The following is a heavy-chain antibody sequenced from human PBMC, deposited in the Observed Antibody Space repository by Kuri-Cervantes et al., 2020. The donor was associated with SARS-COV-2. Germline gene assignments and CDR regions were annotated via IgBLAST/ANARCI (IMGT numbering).Heavy chain of an antibody. J-gene: IGHJ6*03. CDR2: VRSDGSNK. CDR3: ARVRNDYYYYYYMDV. CDR1: GFIFSSYG. V-gene: IGHV3-30*02. Sequence: GGSLRLSCAASGFIFSSYGMHWVRQAPGKGLEWVAFVRSDGSNKHYTDSVKGRFTISRDNSKNTLYLQMNSLRPEDTAVYYCARVRNDYYYYYYMDVWGKGTTVTVSS.